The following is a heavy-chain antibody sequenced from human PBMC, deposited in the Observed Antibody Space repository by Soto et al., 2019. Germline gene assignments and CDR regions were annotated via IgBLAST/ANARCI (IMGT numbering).Heavy chain of an antibody. V-gene: IGHV1-18*01. J-gene: IGHJ3*02. D-gene: IGHD3-9*01. CDR3: ARDVSSRPSSPDCDWLLKGQDDAFDI. Sequence: SGKISCKASGYTFTSYGISWVRQAPGQGLEWIGWISAYNGNTNYAQKLQGRVTMTTDTSTSTAYMELRSLRSDDTAVYYCARDVSSRPSSPDCDWLLKGQDDAFDIWGQGTMVTVSS. CDR1: GYTFTSYG. CDR2: ISAYNGNT.